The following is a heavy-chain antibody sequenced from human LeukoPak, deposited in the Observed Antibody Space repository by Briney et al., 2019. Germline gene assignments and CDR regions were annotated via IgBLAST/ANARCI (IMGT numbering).Heavy chain of an antibody. CDR3: ARGRYYYDSSGYYRGYYFDY. CDR1: GFTFSSYA. V-gene: IGHV3-30-3*01. J-gene: IGHJ4*02. CDR2: ISYDGSNK. Sequence: GRSLRLSCAASGFTFSSYAMHWVRQAPGKGLEWVADISYDGSNKYYADSVKGRFTISRDNSKNTLYLQMNSLRAEDTAVYYCARGRYYYDSSGYYRGYYFDYWGQGTLVTVSS. D-gene: IGHD3-22*01.